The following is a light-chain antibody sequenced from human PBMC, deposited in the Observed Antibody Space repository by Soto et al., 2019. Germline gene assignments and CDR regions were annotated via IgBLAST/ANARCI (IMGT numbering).Light chain of an antibody. J-gene: IGKJ4*01. CDR2: DAS. V-gene: IGKV3-11*01. Sequence: EIVLTQSPATLSLSPGERATLSCRAPQSVSTFLAWYQQKPGQAPRLLIYDASKRATGIPTRFSGSGSGTDFTLTISSLEPEDFAVYYCQQRINWPLTFGGGTKVEIE. CDR1: QSVSTF. CDR3: QQRINWPLT.